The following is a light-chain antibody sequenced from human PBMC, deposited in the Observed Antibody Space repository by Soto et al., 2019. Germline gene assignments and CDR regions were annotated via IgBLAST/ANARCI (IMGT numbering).Light chain of an antibody. CDR2: GAS. CDR3: QQYSNWPSWT. J-gene: IGKJ1*01. Sequence: EKMMTQSPATLSMSPGERATLSCRASQSVSSFLAWYQQKPGQAPRLLIYGASTRATGIPARFRGSGSGTEFTLTISGLQSEDFAVYYCQQYSNWPSWTFGQGTKV. V-gene: IGKV3-15*01. CDR1: QSVSSF.